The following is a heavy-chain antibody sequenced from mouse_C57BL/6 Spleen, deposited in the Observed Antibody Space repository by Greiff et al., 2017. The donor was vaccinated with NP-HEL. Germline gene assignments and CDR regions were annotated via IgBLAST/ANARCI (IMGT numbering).Heavy chain of an antibody. CDR1: GYTFTSYW. CDR3: ARRTAQAPMDY. J-gene: IGHJ4*01. Sequence: VQLQQPGAELVKPGASVKLSCKASGYTFTSYWMHWVKQRPGRGLEWIGRIDPNSGGTKYNEKFKSKATLTVDKSSSPAYMQLSSLTSEDSSGYCCARRTAQAPMDYGGQGTSVPVSS. CDR2: IDPNSGGT. V-gene: IGHV1-72*01. D-gene: IGHD3-2*02.